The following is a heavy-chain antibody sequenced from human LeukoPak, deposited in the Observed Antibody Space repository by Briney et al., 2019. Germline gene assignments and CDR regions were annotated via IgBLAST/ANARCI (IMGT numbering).Heavy chain of an antibody. Sequence: GSLRLSCAASGFTFSDCYMSWIRQAPGKGLEWIGEIYHSRSTNYNPSLKSRVTISVDKSKNQFSLKLNSVTAADTAVYYCARKNYYYDSSGYGSPIFDYWGQGTLVTVSS. V-gene: IGHV4-34*01. CDR2: IYHSRST. CDR1: GFTFSDCY. CDR3: ARKNYYYDSSGYGSPIFDY. J-gene: IGHJ4*02. D-gene: IGHD3-22*01.